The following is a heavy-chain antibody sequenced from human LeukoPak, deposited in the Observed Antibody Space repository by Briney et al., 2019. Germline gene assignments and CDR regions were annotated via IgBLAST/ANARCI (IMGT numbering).Heavy chain of an antibody. CDR1: GGSFSGYY. CDR2: INHSGST. J-gene: IGHJ1*01. D-gene: IGHD3-22*01. V-gene: IGHV4-34*01. CDR3: ASRFYYYDSSGYYERIKPLHRYFQH. Sequence: PSETLSLTCAVYGGSFSGYYWSWIRQPPGKGLEWIGEINHSGSTNYNPSLKSRVTISVDTSKNQFSLKLSPVTAADTAVYYCASRFYYYDSSGYYERIKPLHRYFQHWGQGTLVTVSS.